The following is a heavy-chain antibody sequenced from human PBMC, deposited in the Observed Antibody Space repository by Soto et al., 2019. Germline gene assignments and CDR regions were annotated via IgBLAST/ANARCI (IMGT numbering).Heavy chain of an antibody. Sequence: SLLRKKTGKGMEWIGFIYYSGSTDYNPSLKSRASVSIDTSKNQFSLNLTSVTAAYTAVYYCARLTRSRFPNFAFWGQGTLVTVSS. CDR2: IYYSGST. CDR3: ARLTRSRFPNFAF. D-gene: IGHD2-15*01. J-gene: IGHJ4*02. V-gene: IGHV4-59*08.